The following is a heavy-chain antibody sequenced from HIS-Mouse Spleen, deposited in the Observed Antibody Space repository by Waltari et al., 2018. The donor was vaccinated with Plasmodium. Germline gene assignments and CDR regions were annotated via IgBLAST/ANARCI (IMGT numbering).Heavy chain of an antibody. CDR3: ARDKSGAQNWGYWYFDL. CDR1: GYTFTGYY. CDR2: INPNSGGT. J-gene: IGHJ2*01. V-gene: IGHV1-2*02. D-gene: IGHD7-27*01. Sequence: QVQLVQSGAEVKKPGASVKVSCTASGYTFTGYYMHWVRKPPGQGLERMGWINPNSGGTNYAQKFQGRVTMTRDTSISTAYMELSRLRSDDTAVYYCARDKSGAQNWGYWYFDLWGRGTLVTVSS.